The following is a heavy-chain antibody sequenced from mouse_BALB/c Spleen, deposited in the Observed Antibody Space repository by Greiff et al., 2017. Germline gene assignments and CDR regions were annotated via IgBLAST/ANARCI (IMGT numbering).Heavy chain of an antibody. CDR1: GFTFSSYG. D-gene: IGHD2-14*01. J-gene: IGHJ1*01. Sequence: EVQVVESGGDLVKPGGSLKLSCAASGFTFSSYGMSWVRQTPDKRLEWVATISSGGSYTYYPDSVKGRFTISRDNAKNTLYLQMSSLKSEDTAMYYCARRYYRYDWYFDVWGAGTTVTVSS. V-gene: IGHV5-6*01. CDR3: ARRYYRYDWYFDV. CDR2: ISSGGSYT.